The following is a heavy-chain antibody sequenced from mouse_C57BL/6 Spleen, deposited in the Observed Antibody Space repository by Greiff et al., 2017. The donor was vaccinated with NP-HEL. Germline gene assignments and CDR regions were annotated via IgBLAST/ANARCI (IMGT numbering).Heavy chain of an antibody. CDR1: GFTFSDYG. Sequence: EVKLMESGGGLVKPGGSLKLSCAASGFTFSDYGMHWVRQAPEKGLEWVAYISSGSSTIYYADTVKGRFTISRDNAKNTLFLQMTSLRSEDTAMYYCAITGTLSYFDYWGQGTTLTVSS. CDR2: ISSGSSTI. CDR3: AITGTLSYFDY. J-gene: IGHJ2*01. V-gene: IGHV5-17*01. D-gene: IGHD4-1*01.